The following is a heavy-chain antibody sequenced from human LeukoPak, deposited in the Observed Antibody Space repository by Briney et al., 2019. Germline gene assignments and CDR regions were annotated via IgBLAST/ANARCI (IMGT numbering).Heavy chain of an antibody. Sequence: PGGSLRLSCAASGFTFSSYEMNWVRQAPGKGLEWVSYISSSGSTIYYADSVKGRFTTSRDNAKNSLYLQMNSLRAEDTAVYYCARGDSYNTDLDYWGQGTLVTVSS. CDR2: ISSSGSTI. D-gene: IGHD5-24*01. CDR1: GFTFSSYE. CDR3: ARGDSYNTDLDY. V-gene: IGHV3-48*03. J-gene: IGHJ4*02.